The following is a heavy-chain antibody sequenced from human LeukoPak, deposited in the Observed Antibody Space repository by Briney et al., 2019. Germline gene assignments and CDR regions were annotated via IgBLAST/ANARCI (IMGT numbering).Heavy chain of an antibody. V-gene: IGHV3-73*01. CDR1: GLTFSACS. J-gene: IGHJ5*02. CDR2: IRTKGNTYAT. D-gene: IGHD4-17*01. CDR3: SRGARDGDFETWFDP. Sequence: PGGSLRLSCAASGLTFSACSMHWVRQASGKGLEWVGRIRTKGNTYATAYGASVKGRFTISRDDSKNTTYLQMNSLKTEDTAIYYCSRGARDGDFETWFDPWGRGTLVTVSS.